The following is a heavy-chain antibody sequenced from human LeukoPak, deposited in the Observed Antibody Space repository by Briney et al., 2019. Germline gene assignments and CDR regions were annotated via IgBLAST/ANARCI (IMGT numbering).Heavy chain of an antibody. V-gene: IGHV6-1*01. CDR3: ARAPHGSGCDF. CDR1: GDSVSSNGAT. J-gene: IGHJ4*02. D-gene: IGHD6-19*01. Sequence: SQTLSLTCAISGDSVSSNGATWIWIRQSASRGLEWLGRTYFMSKWYYDYAVSLQGRITVSPDTSKNRFSLQLHSVTPEDTAVYYCARAPHGSGCDFWGQGTLVTVSS. CDR2: TYFMSKWYY.